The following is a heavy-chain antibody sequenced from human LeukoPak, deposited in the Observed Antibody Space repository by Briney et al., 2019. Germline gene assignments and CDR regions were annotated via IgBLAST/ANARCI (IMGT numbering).Heavy chain of an antibody. J-gene: IGHJ4*02. CDR3: AKAPVTTCSGAYCYPFDY. CDR1: GFNFGDYA. Sequence: GGSLKLSCITSGFNFGDYAVSWVRQGPGKGLEWFSAISVSGNTYHADSVKGRFTISRDSSKNTLYLQMNSLRAGDAAVYYCAKAPVTTCSGAYCYPFDYWSQGTLVTVSS. D-gene: IGHD2-15*01. V-gene: IGHV3-23*01. CDR2: ISVSGNT.